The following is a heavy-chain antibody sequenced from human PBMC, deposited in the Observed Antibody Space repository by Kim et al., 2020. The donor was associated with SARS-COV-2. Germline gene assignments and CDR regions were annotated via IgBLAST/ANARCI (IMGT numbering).Heavy chain of an antibody. V-gene: IGHV3-23*01. J-gene: IGHJ4*02. D-gene: IGHD3-9*01. CDR3: ASLELYYDILTGYSTVDY. Sequence: KGRFTISRDNSKNTLYLQRNSLRAEDTAVYYCASLELYYDILTGYSTVDYWGQGTLVTVSS.